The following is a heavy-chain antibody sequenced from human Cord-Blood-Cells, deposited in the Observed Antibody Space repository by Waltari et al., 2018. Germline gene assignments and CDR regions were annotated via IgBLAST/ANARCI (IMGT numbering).Heavy chain of an antibody. D-gene: IGHD3-16*01. CDR1: GFTFSSYA. Sequence: QVQLVESGGGVVQPGRSLRLSCAASGFTFSSYAMHWVRQAPGKGLEWVAVISNDGSNKYYADSVKGRFTISRDNSKNTLYLQMNSLRAEDTAVYYCARDSTLGYWGRGTLVTVSS. V-gene: IGHV3-30-3*01. CDR2: ISNDGSNK. CDR3: ARDSTLGY. J-gene: IGHJ4*02.